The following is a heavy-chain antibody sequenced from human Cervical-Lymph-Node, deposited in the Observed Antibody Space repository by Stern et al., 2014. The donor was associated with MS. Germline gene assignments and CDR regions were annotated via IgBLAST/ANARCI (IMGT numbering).Heavy chain of an antibody. J-gene: IGHJ5*02. CDR2: ISAYNGNT. V-gene: IGHV1-18*01. D-gene: IGHD3-22*01. Sequence: VQLVQSGAEVKKPGASVKVSCKASGYTFTSFTISWVRQAPGQGLEWMGWISAYNGNTNYAQKFQDRITMTTDTSTGTAHMELRSLRSDDTAVYYCARESYYYDRSDTNWFDPWGQGTLVTVSS. CDR1: GYTFTSFT. CDR3: ARESYYYDRSDTNWFDP.